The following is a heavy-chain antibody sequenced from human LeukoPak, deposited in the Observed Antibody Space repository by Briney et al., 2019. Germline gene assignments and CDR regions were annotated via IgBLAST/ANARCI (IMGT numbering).Heavy chain of an antibody. V-gene: IGHV4-31*11. CDR3: AKVVGTVVTN. CDR1: GDSISSGGNY. CDR2: IYNSGST. Sequence: PSQTLSVTCAVSGDSISSGGNYWTWIRHYPGKGLEWIGYIYNSGSTYYNPSLQSRVTISGDTSKNQFSLKLSSVTAADTAVFYCAKVVGTVVTNWGQGTLVTVSS. J-gene: IGHJ4*02. D-gene: IGHD4-23*01.